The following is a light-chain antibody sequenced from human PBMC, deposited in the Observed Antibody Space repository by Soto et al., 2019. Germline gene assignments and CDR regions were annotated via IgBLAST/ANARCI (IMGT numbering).Light chain of an antibody. Sequence: QSVLTQPPSASGTPGQRVTISCSGSSSNIGSNYVYWYQQLPGTVPQLLIYRNNEQPSGVPDRFSGSKSGTSASLAISGLRSEDEADYYCAAWDDSLSGVVFGGGTKVTVL. CDR2: RNN. CDR3: AAWDDSLSGVV. J-gene: IGLJ2*01. V-gene: IGLV1-47*01. CDR1: SSNIGSNY.